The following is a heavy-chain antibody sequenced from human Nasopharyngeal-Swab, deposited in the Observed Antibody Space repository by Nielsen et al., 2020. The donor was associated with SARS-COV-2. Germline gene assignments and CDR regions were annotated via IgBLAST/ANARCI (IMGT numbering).Heavy chain of an antibody. Sequence: GESLKISYAASGFTFSSYSMNWVRQAPGKGLEWVSSISSSTSYIYYADSVKGRFTISRDNAKNSLYLQMNNLRAEDTAVYYCARARGYSYDDAFDIWGQGTMVTVSS. CDR3: ARARGYSYDDAFDI. CDR2: ISSSTSYI. D-gene: IGHD5-18*01. V-gene: IGHV3-21*01. CDR1: GFTFSSYS. J-gene: IGHJ3*02.